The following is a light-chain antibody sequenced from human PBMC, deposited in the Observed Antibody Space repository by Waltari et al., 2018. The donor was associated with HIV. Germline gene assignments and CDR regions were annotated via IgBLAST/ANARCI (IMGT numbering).Light chain of an antibody. CDR2: KYN. Sequence: SYDLTQPPSVSVSPGQTARITCFGAALSNDYTFWHQQKAGQAPLLVIHKYNERASGIPERFSGSTSGRLVTLTIDDVEPDDEADYYCQSAGGGGTYRFGGGTKLTVL. CDR1: ALSNDY. CDR3: QSAGGGGTYR. J-gene: IGLJ2*01. V-gene: IGLV3-25*03.